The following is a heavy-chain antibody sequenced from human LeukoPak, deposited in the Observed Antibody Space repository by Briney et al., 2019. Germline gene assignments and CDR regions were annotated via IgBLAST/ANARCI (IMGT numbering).Heavy chain of an antibody. D-gene: IGHD1-7*01. CDR2: INPNSGGT. Sequence: ASVKVSCKASGYTLTDYYMHWVRQAPGQGLEWMGRINPNSGGTNYAQKFQGRVTMTRDTSISTVYMELSRLRSEDTAVYYCARGITGTMGHFDYWGQGTLVTVSS. CDR1: GYTLTDYY. J-gene: IGHJ4*02. V-gene: IGHV1-2*06. CDR3: ARGITGTMGHFDY.